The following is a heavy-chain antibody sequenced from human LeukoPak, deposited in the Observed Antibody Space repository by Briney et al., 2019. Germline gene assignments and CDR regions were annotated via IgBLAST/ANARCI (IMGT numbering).Heavy chain of an antibody. CDR2: INPTGGST. V-gene: IGHV1-46*01. D-gene: IGHD3-22*01. Sequence: ASVKVSCKASGYTFTSYYMHWVRQAPGQGLEWMGLINPTGGSTSYAQKFQARVTMTRDTSTSTLYMELSSLRSEDMAVYYCAREASSGLKYFQHWGQGTLVTVSS. J-gene: IGHJ1*01. CDR3: AREASSGLKYFQH. CDR1: GYTFTSYY.